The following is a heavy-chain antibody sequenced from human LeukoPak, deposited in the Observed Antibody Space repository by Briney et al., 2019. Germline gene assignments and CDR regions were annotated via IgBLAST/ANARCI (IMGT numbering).Heavy chain of an antibody. V-gene: IGHV3-74*01. CDR2: IHTDGSST. CDR3: ARTSYGGNSPDWFDP. CDR1: GFTFSNYW. J-gene: IGHJ5*02. D-gene: IGHD4-23*01. Sequence: PGGSLRLSCAASGFTFSNYWMHWVRQAPGKGLVWVSRIHTDGSSTSYADSVKGRFTISRDNAKNTLYLQMTSLRVEDTAVYYCARTSYGGNSPDWFDPWGRGTLVIVSS.